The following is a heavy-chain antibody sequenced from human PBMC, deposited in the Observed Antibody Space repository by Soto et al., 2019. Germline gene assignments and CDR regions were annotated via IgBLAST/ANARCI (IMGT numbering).Heavy chain of an antibody. CDR2: INSDGSST. D-gene: IGHD6-25*01. CDR1: GFTFSSYW. J-gene: IGHJ4*02. Sequence: GGSLRLSCAASGFTFSSYWMHWVRQVPGKGPVWVSRINSDGSSTSYADSVKGRFTISRDNAKNTLYLQMNSLRAEDTAVYYCARVRGGYNFDYWGQGTLVPVSS. CDR3: ARVRGGYNFDY. V-gene: IGHV3-74*01.